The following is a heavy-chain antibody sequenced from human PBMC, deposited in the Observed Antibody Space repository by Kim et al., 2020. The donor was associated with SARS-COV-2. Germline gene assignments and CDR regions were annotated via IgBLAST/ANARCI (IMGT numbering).Heavy chain of an antibody. Sequence: GGSLRLSCAASGFTFSSYSMNWVRQAPGKGLEWVSSISSSSSYIYYADSVKGRFTISRDNAKNSLYLQMNSLRAEDTAVYYCARGVGGSSGWFSSSFNWFDPWGQGTLVTVSS. CDR1: GFTFSSYS. CDR2: ISSSSSYI. D-gene: IGHD6-19*01. J-gene: IGHJ5*02. V-gene: IGHV3-21*01. CDR3: ARGVGGSSGWFSSSFNWFDP.